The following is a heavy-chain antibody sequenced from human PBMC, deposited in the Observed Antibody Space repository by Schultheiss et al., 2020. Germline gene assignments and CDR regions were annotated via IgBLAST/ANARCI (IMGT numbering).Heavy chain of an antibody. CDR3: ARDVAGGDY. D-gene: IGHD6-19*01. CDR2: INPNSGGT. Sequence: ASVKVSCKASGYTFNDYYMHWVRQAPGQGLEWMGWINPNSGGTNYAQKFQGRVTMTRDTSITTAYMELNSLTSDDTALYYCARDVAGGDYWGQGTQVTVYS. J-gene: IGHJ4*02. CDR1: GYTFNDYY. V-gene: IGHV1-2*02.